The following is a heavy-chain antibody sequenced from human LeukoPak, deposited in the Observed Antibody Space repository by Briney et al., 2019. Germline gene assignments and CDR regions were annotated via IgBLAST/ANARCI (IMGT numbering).Heavy chain of an antibody. V-gene: IGHV4-34*01. D-gene: IGHD2-21*02. CDR3: ARSAVTLPHFDY. CDR1: GGSFSGYY. J-gene: IGHJ4*02. Sequence: PSESLSLTCAVYGGSFSGYYWSWIRQPPGKGLEWIGEINHSGSTNYNPSLKSRVTISVDTSKNQFSLKLSSVTAADTAVYYCARSAVTLPHFDYWGQGTLVTVSP. CDR2: INHSGST.